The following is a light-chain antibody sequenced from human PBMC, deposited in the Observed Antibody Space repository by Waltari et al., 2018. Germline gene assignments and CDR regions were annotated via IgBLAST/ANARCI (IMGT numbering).Light chain of an antibody. CDR2: AAS. CDR3: LQVINYPRT. V-gene: IGKV1-9*01. Sequence: DIQLXQSPSFLSASVGDRVTITCRASQGISSYLAWYQQKPGKAPKLLISAASTLQSGVPSRFSGSGSGTQFTLTISSLQPEDFATYYCLQVINYPRTFGQGTKVEIK. J-gene: IGKJ1*01. CDR1: QGISSY.